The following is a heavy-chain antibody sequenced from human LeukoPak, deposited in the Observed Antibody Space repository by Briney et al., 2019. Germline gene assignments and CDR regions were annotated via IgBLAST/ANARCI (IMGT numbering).Heavy chain of an antibody. CDR2: IYYSGST. Sequence: TTSETLSLTCTVSGGSISSSSYYWGWIRQPPGKGLEWIGSIYYSGSTYNPSLKSRVTISVDTSKNQFSLKLSSVTAADTAVYYCAIDVGATFDYWGQGTLVTVSS. D-gene: IGHD1-26*01. V-gene: IGHV4-39*02. CDR3: AIDVGATFDY. J-gene: IGHJ4*02. CDR1: GGSISSSSYY.